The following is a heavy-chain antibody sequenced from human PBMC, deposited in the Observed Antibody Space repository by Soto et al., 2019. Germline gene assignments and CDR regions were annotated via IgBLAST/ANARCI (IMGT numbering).Heavy chain of an antibody. J-gene: IGHJ4*02. D-gene: IGHD3-9*01. CDR3: ARDCHDILTGYCHGYYFDY. V-gene: IGHV1-18*01. CDR2: ISAYNGNT. CDR1: GYTFTSYG. Sequence: ASVKVSCKTSGYTFTSYGISWVRQAPGQGLEWMGWISAYNGNTNYAQKLQGRVTMTTDTSTSTAYMELRSLRSDDTAVYYCARDCHDILTGYCHGYYFDYWGQGPLVTVSS.